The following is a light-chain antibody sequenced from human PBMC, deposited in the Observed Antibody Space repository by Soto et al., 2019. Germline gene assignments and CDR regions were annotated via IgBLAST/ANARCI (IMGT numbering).Light chain of an antibody. CDR3: GTWDSSLSAPYV. CDR2: ENN. V-gene: IGLV1-51*02. Sequence: QSVLTQPSSVSAAPGQKVTISCSGSSSNIGNNYVSWYQQLPGTAPKLLIFENNKRPSGIPDRFSGSKSGTSATLGITGPQTGDEANYYCGTWDSSLSAPYVFGTGTKVTVL. CDR1: SSNIGNNY. J-gene: IGLJ1*01.